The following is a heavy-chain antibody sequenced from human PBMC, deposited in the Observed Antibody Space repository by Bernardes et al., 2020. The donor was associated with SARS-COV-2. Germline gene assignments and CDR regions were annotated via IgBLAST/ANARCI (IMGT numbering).Heavy chain of an antibody. D-gene: IGHD2-15*01. CDR2: IYSCGNT. CDR3: ATDRWPLDLDY. V-gene: IGHV3-66*03. CDR1: GFTVSTTY. Sequence: GGSLRLSCAASGFTVSTTYMSWVRQAPGKGLEWISIIYSCGNTYYADSVKGRFTISRDIPKNTLYLQMNSLKIEDTGVYYCATDRWPLDLDYWGQGTLVTVSS. J-gene: IGHJ4*02.